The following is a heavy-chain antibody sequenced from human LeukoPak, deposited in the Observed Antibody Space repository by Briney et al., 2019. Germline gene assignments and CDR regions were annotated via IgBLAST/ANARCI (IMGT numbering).Heavy chain of an antibody. V-gene: IGHV3-30*02. CDR3: AKDANDYGGNSFDY. Sequence: GGSLRLSCAASGFTFSSYGMHWVRQAPGKGLEWVAFIRYDGSNKYYADSVKGRFTISRDNSKNTLYLQMNSLRAEDTAVYYCAKDANDYGGNSFDYWGQGTLVTVSS. CDR2: IRYDGSNK. D-gene: IGHD4-23*01. J-gene: IGHJ4*02. CDR1: GFTFSSYG.